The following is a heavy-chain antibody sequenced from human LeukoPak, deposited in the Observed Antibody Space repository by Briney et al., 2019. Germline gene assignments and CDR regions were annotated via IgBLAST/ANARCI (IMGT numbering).Heavy chain of an antibody. D-gene: IGHD5-18*01. Sequence: SETLSLTCAVSGGSINSSSSYYWGWIRQPPGKGLEWIGSIYYIGSTYHNPSLKSRVTISVDTSKNQFSLKLSSVTAADTAVYYCAKSLPGYSYVDFWGQGTLVTVSS. CDR1: GGSINSSSSYY. CDR3: AKSLPGYSYVDF. CDR2: IYYIGST. V-gene: IGHV4-39*01. J-gene: IGHJ4*02.